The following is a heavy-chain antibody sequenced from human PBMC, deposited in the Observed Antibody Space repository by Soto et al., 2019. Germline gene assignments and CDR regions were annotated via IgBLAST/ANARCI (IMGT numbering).Heavy chain of an antibody. D-gene: IGHD3-22*01. CDR2: IKSTAYGGTT. J-gene: IGHJ4*02. V-gene: IGHV3-15*01. Sequence: GGSLRLSCVVSKFTFTCAWMSWVRQAPGKGLEWVGRIKSTAYGGTTDYAAPLKDRFTISRDDSKSTLYLQMTSLRTEDTARYYCTTDDTSGYYFQYWGQGTLVTLSS. CDR1: KFTFTCAW. CDR3: TTDDTSGYYFQY.